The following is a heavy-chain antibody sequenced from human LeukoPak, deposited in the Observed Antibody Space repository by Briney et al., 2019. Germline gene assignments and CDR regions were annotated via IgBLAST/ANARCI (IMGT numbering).Heavy chain of an antibody. Sequence: SETLSLTCAVYGGSFSGYYWSWIRQPPGKGLXXXXXINHSGSTNYNPSLKSRVTISVDTSKNQFSLKLSSVTAADTAVYYCARAPQSDYGTHWYFDLWGRGTLVTVSS. CDR2: INHSGST. V-gene: IGHV4-34*01. J-gene: IGHJ2*01. D-gene: IGHD4-17*01. CDR3: ARAPQSDYGTHWYFDL. CDR1: GGSFSGYY.